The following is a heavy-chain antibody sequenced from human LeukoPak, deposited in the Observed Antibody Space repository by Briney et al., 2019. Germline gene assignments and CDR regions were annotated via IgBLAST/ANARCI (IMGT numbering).Heavy chain of an antibody. D-gene: IGHD3-22*01. J-gene: IGHJ2*01. CDR2: IYYSGST. Sequence: PSETLSLTCTVSGGSISSSSYYWGWIRQPPGKGLEWIGSIYYSGSTYYNPSLKSRITISVDTSKNQFSLKLSSVTAADTAVYYCARAPFTYYYDSSGLSTNWYFDLWGRGTLVTVSS. CDR1: GGSISSSSYY. V-gene: IGHV4-39*07. CDR3: ARAPFTYYYDSSGLSTNWYFDL.